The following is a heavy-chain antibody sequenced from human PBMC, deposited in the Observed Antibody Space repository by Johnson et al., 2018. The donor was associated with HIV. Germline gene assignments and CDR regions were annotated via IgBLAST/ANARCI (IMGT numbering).Heavy chain of an antibody. CDR1: GFTFSSYA. Sequence: QVLLVESGGGVVQPGRSLRLSCAASGFTFSSYAMHWVRQAPGKGLVWVSRIKSDGTSTNYADSVKGRFTISRDNSKNTLYLQMNSLRAEDTAVYYCAKDRSGSAGAFDIWGQWTMVTVSS. CDR2: IKSDGTST. J-gene: IGHJ3*02. CDR3: AKDRSGSAGAFDI. D-gene: IGHD1-26*01. V-gene: IGHV3-30-3*01.